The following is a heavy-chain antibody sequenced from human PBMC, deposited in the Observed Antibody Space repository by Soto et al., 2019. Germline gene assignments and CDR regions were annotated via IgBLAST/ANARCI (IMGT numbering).Heavy chain of an antibody. J-gene: IGHJ6*02. CDR2: IIPIFGTA. CDR3: ARDCGGDCYDYYGMDV. D-gene: IGHD2-21*02. Sequence: QVQLVQSGAEVKKPGSSVKVSCKASGGTFSSYAISWVRQAPGQGLEWMGGIIPIFGTANYAQKFQGRVTITADESTSTGYMELSSLRSEDTAVYYWARDCGGDCYDYYGMDVWGQGTTVTVSS. CDR1: GGTFSSYA. V-gene: IGHV1-69*12.